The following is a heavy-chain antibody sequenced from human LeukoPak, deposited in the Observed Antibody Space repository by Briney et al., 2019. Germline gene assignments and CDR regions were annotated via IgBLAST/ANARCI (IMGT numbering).Heavy chain of an antibody. CDR1: GYTFTAHY. V-gene: IGHV1-2*06. CDR3: AAGYSGSYYVLHWYFDL. Sequence: ASVQVSCKASGYTFTAHYIHWVRQAPGQGLEWMGQIHSNSGGEKYAQKFQGRVTVLRDTSINTIYMELTSLTSDDTAVYYCAAGYSGSYYVLHWYFDLWGRGTLVTVSS. D-gene: IGHD1-26*01. J-gene: IGHJ2*01. CDR2: IHSNSGGE.